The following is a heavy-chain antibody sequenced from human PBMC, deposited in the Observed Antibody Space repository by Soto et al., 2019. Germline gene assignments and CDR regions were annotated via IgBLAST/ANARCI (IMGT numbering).Heavy chain of an antibody. CDR1: GGSISSYY. D-gene: IGHD3-22*01. Sequence: PSETLSLTCTVSGGSISSYYWSWIRQPPGKGLDWIGYIYYSGSAYYNPSLKSRPTISVDTSRNQFSLELTSVTAADTAVYYCARLYYYDTSGYLNFDYWGQGTLVTVS. CDR3: ARLYYYDTSGYLNFDY. CDR2: IYYSGSA. J-gene: IGHJ4*02. V-gene: IGHV4-59*08.